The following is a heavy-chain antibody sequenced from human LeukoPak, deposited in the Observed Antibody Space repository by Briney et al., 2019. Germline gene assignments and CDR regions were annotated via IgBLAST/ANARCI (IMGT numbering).Heavy chain of an antibody. Sequence: GASVKVSCKASGYTFTSYGISWVRQAPGQGLEWMGWISAYNGNTNYAQKFQGRVTITADKSTSTAYMELSSLRSEDTAVYYCARGNYYGSGSYDYWGQGTLVTVSS. CDR2: ISAYNGNT. CDR1: GYTFTSYG. J-gene: IGHJ4*02. D-gene: IGHD3-10*01. CDR3: ARGNYYGSGSYDY. V-gene: IGHV1-18*01.